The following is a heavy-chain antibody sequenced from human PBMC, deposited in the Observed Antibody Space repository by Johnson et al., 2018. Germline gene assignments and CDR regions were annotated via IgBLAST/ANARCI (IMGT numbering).Heavy chain of an antibody. J-gene: IGHJ2*01. CDR2: ISSSSSYI. V-gene: IGHV3-21*01. Sequence: EVQLVESGGGLVKPGGSLRLSCAASGFTFSSYSMNWVRQAPGKGLEWVSSISSSSSYIYYADSVKGRFTISRDNAKNSLYLQMNSLRAEDTAVYYCARSPEVITHWYFDLWGRGTLVTVYS. CDR1: GFTFSSYS. CDR3: ARSPEVITHWYFDL. D-gene: IGHD3-22*01.